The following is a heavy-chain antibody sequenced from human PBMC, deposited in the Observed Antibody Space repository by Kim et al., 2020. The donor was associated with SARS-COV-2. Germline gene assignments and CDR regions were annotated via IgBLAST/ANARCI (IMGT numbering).Heavy chain of an antibody. D-gene: IGHD3-22*01. V-gene: IGHV3-30-3*01. CDR1: GFTFSSYA. Sequence: GGSLRLSCAASGFTFSSYAMHWVRQAPGKGLEWVAVISYDGSNKYYADSVKGRFTISRDNSKNTLYLQMNSLRAEDTAVYYCARDTPGSSGYFDYWGQGTLVTVSS. CDR3: ARDTPGSSGYFDY. CDR2: ISYDGSNK. J-gene: IGHJ4*02.